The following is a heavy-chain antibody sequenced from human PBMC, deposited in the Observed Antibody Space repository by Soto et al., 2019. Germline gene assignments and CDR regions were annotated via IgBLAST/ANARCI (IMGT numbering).Heavy chain of an antibody. CDR2: INANNGNT. J-gene: IGHJ4*02. CDR3: ARDVGGITFGGVIVTPYYFDY. CDR1: GYTFTSYS. V-gene: IGHV1-18*01. Sequence: ASVKVSCKASGYTFTSYSISWVRQAPGQGLEWMGWINANNGNTNYAQKFQGRVTMTRDTSMSTAYMELSRLRSDDTAVYYCARDVGGITFGGVIVTPYYFDYWGQGTLVTVSS. D-gene: IGHD3-16*02.